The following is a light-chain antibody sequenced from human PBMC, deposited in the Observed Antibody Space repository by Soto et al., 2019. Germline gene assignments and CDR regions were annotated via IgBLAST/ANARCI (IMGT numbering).Light chain of an antibody. V-gene: IGKV3-11*01. CDR3: QQRSNWFT. CDR1: QSVSSY. Sequence: EIVLTQSPATLSLSPGERATLSCRASQSVSSYLALYQHKPGQAPRLLIYDASNRATGIPARFSGSGSETDFTLTISSLEPEDFAVYYCQQRSNWFTFGQGTRLEIK. J-gene: IGKJ5*01. CDR2: DAS.